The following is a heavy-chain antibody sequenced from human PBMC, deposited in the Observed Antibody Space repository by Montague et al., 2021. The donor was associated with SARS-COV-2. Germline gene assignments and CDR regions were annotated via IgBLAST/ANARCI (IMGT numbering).Heavy chain of an antibody. V-gene: IGHV3-23*01. J-gene: IGHJ4*02. CDR3: AKGIVVVPAAVTFDY. Sequence: SLRLSCAASGFTFSSYAMSWVRQAPGKGLEWVSAISGSGGSTHYADSVKGRFTISRGNAKNTPYLQMNSLRAEDTAVYYCAKGIVVVPAAVTFDYWGQGTLVTVSS. CDR1: GFTFSSYA. CDR2: ISGSGGST. D-gene: IGHD2-2*01.